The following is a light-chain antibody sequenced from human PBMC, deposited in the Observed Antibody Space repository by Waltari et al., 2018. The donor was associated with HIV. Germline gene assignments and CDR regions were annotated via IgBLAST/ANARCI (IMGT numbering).Light chain of an antibody. CDR1: SSDVGGYNS. V-gene: IGLV2-14*01. CDR3: SSYTSSSTLV. Sequence: QSALTQPASVSGSPGQSITISCTGTSSDVGGYNSVSWYQQHPGKAPTLRIYEFSNRPSGVSNRFSGSKSDNTASLTISGLQAEDEADYYCSSYTSSSTLVFGGGTKLTVL. J-gene: IGLJ2*01. CDR2: EFS.